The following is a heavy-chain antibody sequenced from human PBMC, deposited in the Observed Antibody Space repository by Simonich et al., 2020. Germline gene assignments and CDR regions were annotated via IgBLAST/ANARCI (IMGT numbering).Heavy chain of an antibody. Sequence: QVQLVQSGAEVKKPGASVKVSCKASGYTFTGYYMHWVRQAPGQGLDAMGWINPNSGGTNDAQKFQGRVTMTRDTSISTAYMELGRLRSHDTAVYYCARGRIAAAGTYYYYYMDVWGKGTTVTVSS. CDR2: INPNSGGT. D-gene: IGHD6-13*01. CDR3: ARGRIAAAGTYYYYYMDV. CDR1: GYTFTGYY. V-gene: IGHV1-2*02. J-gene: IGHJ6*03.